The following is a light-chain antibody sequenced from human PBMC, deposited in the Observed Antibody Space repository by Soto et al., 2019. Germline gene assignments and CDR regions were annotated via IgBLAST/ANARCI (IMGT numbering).Light chain of an antibody. V-gene: IGKV3-15*01. Sequence: EIVMTQSPATLSVSPGDRATLSWRASQSVSNKLAWYQHRPLQAPRLLIYDTSTRAAGVPARFSGSGSGTDFTPTISSLQSEDFAVYYCQQYDNWRSITFGQGTRLEIK. J-gene: IGKJ5*01. CDR3: QQYDNWRSIT. CDR1: QSVSNK. CDR2: DTS.